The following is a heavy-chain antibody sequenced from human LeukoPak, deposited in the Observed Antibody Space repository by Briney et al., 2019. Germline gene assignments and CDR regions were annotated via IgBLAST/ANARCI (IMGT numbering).Heavy chain of an antibody. J-gene: IGHJ5*01. V-gene: IGHV4-38-2*02. CDR1: GYSISSGYY. Sequence: SETLSLTCTVSGYSISSGYYWGWIRQPPGKGLEWIGSIYHSGSTYYNPSLKSRVTISVDTSRNQFSLKLSSVTAADTAVYYCAREGSWWNWFDSWGQGTLVTVSS. CDR3: AREGSWWNWFDS. D-gene: IGHD6-13*01. CDR2: IYHSGST.